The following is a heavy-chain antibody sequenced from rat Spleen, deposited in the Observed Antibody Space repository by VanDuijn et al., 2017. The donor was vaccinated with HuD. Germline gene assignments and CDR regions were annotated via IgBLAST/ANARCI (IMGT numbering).Heavy chain of an antibody. D-gene: IGHD4-3*01. CDR2: ISYDGDSI. Sequence: EVQLVESGGTLVQPGRSMKLSCAASGFPFSDYGVAWVLQAPTKGLEWVASISYDGDSIYYRDSVKGRFTISRANAKNTLYLQMSSLRSDDTATYYCTGAGVPWYLDFWGPGTMVTVSS. CDR3: TGAGVPWYLDF. V-gene: IGHV5-22*01. J-gene: IGHJ1*01. CDR1: GFPFSDYG.